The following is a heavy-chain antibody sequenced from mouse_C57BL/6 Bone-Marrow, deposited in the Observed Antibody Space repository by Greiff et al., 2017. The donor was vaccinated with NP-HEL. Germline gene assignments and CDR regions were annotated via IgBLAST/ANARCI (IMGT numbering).Heavy chain of an antibody. J-gene: IGHJ1*03. V-gene: IGHV5-6*01. CDR3: ARHGYYGSSYWYFDV. Sequence: EVQGVESGGDLVKPGGSLKLSCAASGFTFSSYGMSWVRQTPDKRLEWVATISSGGSYTYYPDSVKGRFIISRDNAKNTLYLQMSSLKSEDTAMYYCARHGYYGSSYWYFDVWGTGTTVTVSS. CDR2: ISSGGSYT. CDR1: GFTFSSYG. D-gene: IGHD1-1*01.